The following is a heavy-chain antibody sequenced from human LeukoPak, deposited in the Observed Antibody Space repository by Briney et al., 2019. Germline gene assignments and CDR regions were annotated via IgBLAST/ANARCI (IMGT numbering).Heavy chain of an antibody. CDR1: GYSFTSYW. V-gene: IGHV5-51*01. CDR3: ARRGYDYDWGSYQFDY. CDR2: IYPGDSNT. D-gene: IGHD3-16*02. Sequence: GASLKSSSKGSGYSFTSYWIGWLRQMPGKGLEWLGIIYPGDSNTSYSPSFQGRVTISADKSNSTAYLQWSSLKAADAAMYYCARRGYDYDWGSYQFDYWGQGTLVTVSP. J-gene: IGHJ4*02.